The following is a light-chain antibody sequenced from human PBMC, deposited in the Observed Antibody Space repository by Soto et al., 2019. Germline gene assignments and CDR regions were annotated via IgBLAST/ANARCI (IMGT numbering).Light chain of an antibody. CDR2: DVS. Sequence: QSALTQPASVSGSPGQSITISCTATSSDVGGYNQVSWYQQHPGKAPKLVIYDVSNRPSGVSNRFSGSKSGNTASLTISGLQAEDEADYYCSSYTTSRTLLFGGGTKLTVL. V-gene: IGLV2-14*01. CDR3: SSYTTSRTLL. CDR1: SSDVGGYNQ. J-gene: IGLJ2*01.